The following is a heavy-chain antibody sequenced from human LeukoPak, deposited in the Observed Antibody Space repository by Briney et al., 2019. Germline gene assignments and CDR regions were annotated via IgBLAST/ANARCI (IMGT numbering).Heavy chain of an antibody. V-gene: IGHV3-9*01. J-gene: IGHJ4*02. CDR3: AKDGLPYSSGWQPSSYFDY. Sequence: PGGSLRLSCAASGFTFDDYAMHWVRQAPGKGLEWVSGISWNSGSIGYADSVKGRFTISRDNAKNSLYLQMNSLRAEDTALYYCAKDGLPYSSGWQPSSYFDYWGQGTLVTVSS. CDR2: ISWNSGSI. D-gene: IGHD6-19*01. CDR1: GFTFDDYA.